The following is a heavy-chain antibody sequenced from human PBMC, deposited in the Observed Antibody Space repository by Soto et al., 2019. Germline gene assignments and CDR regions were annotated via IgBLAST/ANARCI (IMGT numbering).Heavy chain of an antibody. D-gene: IGHD3-10*01. CDR3: ARDVWYYGSGDFYYYYGMDV. CDR1: GGSISSYY. J-gene: IGHJ6*02. V-gene: IGHV4-59*01. Sequence: QVQLQESGPGLVKPSETLSLTCTVSGGSISSYYWSWIRQPPGKGLEWIGYIYYSGSTNYNPSLTGRATISVDPSKNQFSRKLSSVTAADTAVYYCARDVWYYGSGDFYYYYGMDVWGQGTTVTVSS. CDR2: IYYSGST.